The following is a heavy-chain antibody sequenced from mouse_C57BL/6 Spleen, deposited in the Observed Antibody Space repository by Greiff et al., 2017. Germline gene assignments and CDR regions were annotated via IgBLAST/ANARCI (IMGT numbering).Heavy chain of an antibody. CDR2: INYDGSST. Sequence: DVHLVESEGGLVQPGSSMKLSCTASGFTFSDYYMAWVRQVPEKGLEWVANINYDGSSTYYLDSLKSRFIISRDNAKNILYLQMSSLKSEDTATYYCARDSLYAMDYWGQGTSVTVSS. J-gene: IGHJ4*01. CDR3: ARDSLYAMDY. CDR1: GFTFSDYY. V-gene: IGHV5-16*01.